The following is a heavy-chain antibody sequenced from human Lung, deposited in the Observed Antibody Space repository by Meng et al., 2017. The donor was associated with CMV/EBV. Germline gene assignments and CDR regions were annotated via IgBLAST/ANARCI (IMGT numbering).Heavy chain of an antibody. CDR1: RFTFNSYA. V-gene: IGHV3-30*02. D-gene: IGHD3/OR15-3a*01. CDR2: IRYDGSNK. Sequence: GGSLRLXXAASRFTFNSYAMHWVRQAPGKGLEWVAFIRYDGSNKSYTDSVKGRFTVSRDNSKNMLYLQMNSLRPDDSAVYYCAKTLRYFLTGPDDYYYCGLDFWGQGXTVTVSS. CDR3: AKTLRYFLTGPDDYYYCGLDF. J-gene: IGHJ6*02.